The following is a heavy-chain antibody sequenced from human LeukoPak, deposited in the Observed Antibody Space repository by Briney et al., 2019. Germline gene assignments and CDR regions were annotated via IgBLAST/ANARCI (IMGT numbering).Heavy chain of an antibody. CDR2: INHSGST. V-gene: IGHV4-34*01. CDR1: GGSFSGYY. J-gene: IGHJ6*03. Sequence: SETLSLTCAVYGGSFSGYYWSWIRQPPGKGLEWIGEINHSGSTNYNPSLKSRVTISVDKSKNQFSLKLSSVTAADTGVYYCARGGYSYGRHYYYYYYMDVWGKGTTVTVSS. D-gene: IGHD5-18*01. CDR3: ARGGYSYGRHYYYYYYMDV.